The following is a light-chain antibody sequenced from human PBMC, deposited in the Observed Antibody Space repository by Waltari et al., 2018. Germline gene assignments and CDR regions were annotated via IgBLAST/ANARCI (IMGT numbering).Light chain of an antibody. CDR1: SGNIATHY. J-gene: IGLJ2*01. CDR2: EDN. CDR3: QSYDSRKPHVV. V-gene: IGLV6-57*03. Sequence: NFMLTQPLLVSGSPGKTVTISCTRNSGNIATHYVQCYQHRPGSAPTTVIYEDNKSPSGVPDRFSGSIDSSSNSASLTISGLKTEDEADYYCQSYDSRKPHVVFGGGTKLTVL.